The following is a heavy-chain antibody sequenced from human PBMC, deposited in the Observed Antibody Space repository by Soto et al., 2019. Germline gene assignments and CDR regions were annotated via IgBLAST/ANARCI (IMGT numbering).Heavy chain of an antibody. V-gene: IGHV4-39*01. D-gene: IGHD2-2*01. CDR3: ARIPSLTAARGGMDV. CDR1: GGSISGSSYC. J-gene: IGHJ6*02. CDR2: IYYSGST. Sequence: PSETLSLTCSVSGGSISGSSYCWGWIRQPPGKGLEWIGSIYYSGSTYYNPSLKSRVTISVDTSKNQFSLKLSSVTAADTAVYYCARIPSLTAARGGMDVWGQGTTVTVSS.